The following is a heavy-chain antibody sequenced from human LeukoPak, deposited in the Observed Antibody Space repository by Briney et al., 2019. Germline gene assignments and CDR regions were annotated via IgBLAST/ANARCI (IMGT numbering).Heavy chain of an antibody. CDR3: ARVDIVATPYSYYFDY. CDR2: ISSSGSTI. CDR1: GFTFSSYE. V-gene: IGHV3-48*03. J-gene: IGHJ4*02. D-gene: IGHD5-12*01. Sequence: PGRSLRLSCAASGFTFSSYEMNWVRQAPGKGLEWVSYISSSGSTIYYADSVKGRFTISRENAKNSLYLQMNSLRAEDTAVYYCARVDIVATPYSYYFDYWGQGTLVTVSS.